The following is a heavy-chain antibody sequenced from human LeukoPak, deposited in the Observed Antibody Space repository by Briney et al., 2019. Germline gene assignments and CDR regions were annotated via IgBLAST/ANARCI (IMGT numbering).Heavy chain of an antibody. V-gene: IGHV4-61*02. CDR3: SRGGVYYNFWSGYDY. CDR1: GGSISSGSYY. Sequence: TSETLSLTCTVSGGSISSGSYYWSWIRQPAGKGLEWIGRIFPGGRTDYNPSFESRVAMSVGTSNNQFSLRLSSVTAADTAVYYCSRGGVYYNFWSGYDYWGQGTLVTVSS. D-gene: IGHD3-3*01. J-gene: IGHJ4*02. CDR2: IFPGGRT.